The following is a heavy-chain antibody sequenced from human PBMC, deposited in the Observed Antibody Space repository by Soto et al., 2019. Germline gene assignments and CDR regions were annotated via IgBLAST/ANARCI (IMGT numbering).Heavy chain of an antibody. J-gene: IGHJ4*02. CDR2: IKQDGSEK. V-gene: IGHV3-7*01. CDR3: ARGFGTDS. D-gene: IGHD3-3*01. CDR1: GFTFSTYW. Sequence: EVRLVESGGGLVQPGGSLRLSCVASGFTFSTYWMAWVRQAPGKWLEWVANIKQDGSEKYYVDSVKGRFTISRDNAKSSLYLQMNSLRAEDTAVYYCARGFGTDSLGQGALVTVSS.